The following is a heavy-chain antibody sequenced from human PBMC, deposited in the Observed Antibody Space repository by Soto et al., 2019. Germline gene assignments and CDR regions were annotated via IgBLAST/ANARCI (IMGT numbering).Heavy chain of an antibody. Sequence: GVLRLSCGASGFTFSRHWMHWVRQAPGKGLVWVSRINSDGTDTDYADSVKGRFTISRDNAKNTLYLQMNSLKSEDTAIYYCAASIFYYGMDVWGQGTTVTVSS. CDR1: GFTFSRHW. CDR2: INSDGTDT. V-gene: IGHV3-74*01. CDR3: AASIFYYGMDV. J-gene: IGHJ6*02.